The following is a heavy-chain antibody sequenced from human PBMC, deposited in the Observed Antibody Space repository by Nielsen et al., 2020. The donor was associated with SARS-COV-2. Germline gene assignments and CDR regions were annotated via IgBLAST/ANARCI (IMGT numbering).Heavy chain of an antibody. V-gene: IGHV3-74*01. Sequence: GESLKISCAASAFTFSTYWMHWVRQAPGKGLVWVSRINSDGSSTSYADSVKGRFTISRDSSKNTLYLQMNSLRAEDTAVYYCAKDLFDSPTLDYWGQGTLVTVSS. D-gene: IGHD3-10*02. CDR1: AFTFSTYW. J-gene: IGHJ4*02. CDR2: INSDGSST. CDR3: AKDLFDSPTLDY.